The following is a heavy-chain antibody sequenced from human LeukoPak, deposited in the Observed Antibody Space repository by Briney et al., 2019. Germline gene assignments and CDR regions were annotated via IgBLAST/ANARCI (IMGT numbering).Heavy chain of an antibody. D-gene: IGHD3-16*01. Sequence: SETLSLTCAVSGGSISSGGYSWSWIRQPPGKGLEWIGYIYHSGSTYYNPSLKSRVTISVDRSKNQFSLKLSSVTAADTAVYYCAREGGHFDYWGQGTLVTVPS. CDR3: AREGGHFDY. CDR2: IYHSGST. CDR1: GGSISSGGYS. V-gene: IGHV4-30-2*01. J-gene: IGHJ4*02.